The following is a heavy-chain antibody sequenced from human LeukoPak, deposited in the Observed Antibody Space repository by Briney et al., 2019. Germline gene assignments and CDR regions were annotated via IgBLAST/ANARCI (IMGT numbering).Heavy chain of an antibody. CDR1: GFTFSSYS. D-gene: IGHD6-13*01. CDR2: ISSNGGST. V-gene: IGHV3-64*01. Sequence: HPGGSLRLSCAASGFTFSSYSMNWVRQAPGKGLEYVSAISSNGGSTYYANSVKGRFTISRDNSKNTLYLQMGSLRAEDMAVYYCASFSIAAAGGSFHKNDAFDIWGQGTMVTVSS. CDR3: ASFSIAAAGGSFHKNDAFDI. J-gene: IGHJ3*02.